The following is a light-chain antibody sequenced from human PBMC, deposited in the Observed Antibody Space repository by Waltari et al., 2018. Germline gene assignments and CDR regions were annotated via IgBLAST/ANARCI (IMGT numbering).Light chain of an antibody. J-gene: IGKJ4*01. CDR2: AAS. CDR3: QQYYSYPLT. CDR1: QRISTF. V-gene: IGKV1-39*01. Sequence: DIQMTQSPSSLSASVGDRVTIPCRASQRISTFLNWYQQRPGKAPKLLIYAASSLQSGVPSRFSGSGSGTDFTLTISSLQLEDFATYYCQQYYSYPLTFGGGTKVEIK.